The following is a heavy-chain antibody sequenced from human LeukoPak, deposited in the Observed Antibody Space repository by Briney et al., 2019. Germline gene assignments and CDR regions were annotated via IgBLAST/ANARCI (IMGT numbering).Heavy chain of an antibody. Sequence: PSQTLSLTCTVSGGSISSGSYYWSWIRQPAGKGLACIGRIYASGSTHYNPSLKSRVTISVDTSKNQFSLKLSSVTAADTAVYYCARFTGYDFWSGYWVDYWGQGTLVTVSS. V-gene: IGHV4-61*02. D-gene: IGHD3-3*01. CDR2: IYASGST. J-gene: IGHJ4*02. CDR1: GGSISSGSYY. CDR3: ARFTGYDFWSGYWVDY.